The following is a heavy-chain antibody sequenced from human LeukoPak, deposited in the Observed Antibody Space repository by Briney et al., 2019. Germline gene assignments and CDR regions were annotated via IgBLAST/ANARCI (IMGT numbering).Heavy chain of an antibody. D-gene: IGHD3-10*01. CDR1: GGSISSGGYY. J-gene: IGHJ5*02. CDR3: ARGFLGGSGSYYSYNWFDP. CDR2: IYYSGST. Sequence: SQTLSLTCTVSGGSISSGGYYWSWIRQHPGKGLEWIGYIYYSGSTYYNPSLKSRVTISVDTSKNQFSLKLSSVAAADTAVYYCARGFLGGSGSYYSYNWFDPWGQGTLVTVSS. V-gene: IGHV4-31*03.